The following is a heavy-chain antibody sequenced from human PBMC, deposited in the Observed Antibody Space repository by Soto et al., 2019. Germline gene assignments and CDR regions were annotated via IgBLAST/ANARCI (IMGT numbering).Heavy chain of an antibody. V-gene: IGHV4-31*03. CDR2: IYDSESA. CDR1: GESISSGGYY. D-gene: IGHD6-6*01. CDR3: ARASSSSSAADY. Sequence: QVQLQESGPGLVKASQTLSLICSVSGESISSGGYYWSWIRHHPGKGLEWIGYIYDSESAYYNPSVKSRFTISMDTSKNHFAMKLSSVTAADTAVYYCARASSSSSAADYWGQGTLITVSS. J-gene: IGHJ4*02.